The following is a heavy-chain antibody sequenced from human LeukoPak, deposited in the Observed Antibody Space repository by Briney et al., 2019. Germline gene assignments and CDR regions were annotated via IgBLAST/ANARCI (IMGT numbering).Heavy chain of an antibody. V-gene: IGHV1-2*02. Sequence: EASVKVSCKASGYTFTGYYMHWVRQAPGQGLEWMGWINPNSGGTNYAQKLQGRVTMTTDTSTSTAYMELRSLRSDDTAVYYCARGGVTSGGLDYWGQGTLVTVSS. J-gene: IGHJ4*02. CDR2: INPNSGGT. D-gene: IGHD2-8*01. CDR1: GYTFTGYY. CDR3: ARGGVTSGGLDY.